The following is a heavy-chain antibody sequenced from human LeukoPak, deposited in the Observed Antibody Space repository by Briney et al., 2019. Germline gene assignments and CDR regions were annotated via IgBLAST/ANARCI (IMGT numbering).Heavy chain of an antibody. CDR2: ISGGDGST. D-gene: IGHD1-26*01. J-gene: IGHJ4*02. Sequence: GGSLRLSCAASGFTFSSYAMSWVRLAPGKGLKWVSSISGGDGSTYYANSVKGRFTISRDNSKNTLYLQMNSLRAEDTAVYYCAPYGGATTPFDYWGQGTLVTVSS. V-gene: IGHV3-23*01. CDR1: GFTFSSYA. CDR3: APYGGATTPFDY.